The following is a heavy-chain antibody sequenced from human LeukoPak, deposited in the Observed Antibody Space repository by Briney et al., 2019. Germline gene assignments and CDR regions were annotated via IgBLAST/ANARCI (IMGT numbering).Heavy chain of an antibody. V-gene: IGHV3-64*02. Sequence: PGGSLRLSCAASGFTFSSYAMHWVRQAPGKGLEYVSGINSNGGSTYYADSVKGRFSISRDNSKNTLYLQMGSLRAEDMAVYYCARGGRYSSSSIDYWGQGTLVTVSP. J-gene: IGHJ4*02. CDR1: GFTFSSYA. CDR2: INSNGGST. CDR3: ARGGRYSSSSIDY. D-gene: IGHD6-6*01.